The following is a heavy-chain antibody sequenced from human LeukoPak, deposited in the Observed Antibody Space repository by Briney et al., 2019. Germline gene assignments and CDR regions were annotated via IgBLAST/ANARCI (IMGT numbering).Heavy chain of an antibody. Sequence: GGSLRLSCAASGFTFSSYRMSWVRQAPGKGLEWVANIKQDGSEKYYVDSVKGRFTISRDNAKNSLYLQMNSLRAEDTAVYYCARDFDWLFDYWGQGTLVTVSS. CDR3: ARDFDWLFDY. V-gene: IGHV3-7*04. D-gene: IGHD3-9*01. J-gene: IGHJ4*02. CDR1: GFTFSSYR. CDR2: IKQDGSEK.